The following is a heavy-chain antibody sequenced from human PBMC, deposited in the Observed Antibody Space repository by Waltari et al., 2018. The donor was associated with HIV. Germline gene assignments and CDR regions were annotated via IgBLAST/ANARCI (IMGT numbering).Heavy chain of an antibody. CDR1: GFTFSTYS. CDR3: ARGTYYYDSGGYYDNLPFDY. Sequence: EVQLVESGGGLVKPGGSLRLSCAASGFTFSTYSMHWVRQAPRKGLWLVSSSSSICTYIYYADSVEGRFTISRDNAKNSLYLQMNGLRAEDTAVYFCARGTYYYDSGGYYDNLPFDYWGQGTLVTVSS. J-gene: IGHJ4*02. D-gene: IGHD3-22*01. CDR2: SSSICTYI. V-gene: IGHV3-21*01.